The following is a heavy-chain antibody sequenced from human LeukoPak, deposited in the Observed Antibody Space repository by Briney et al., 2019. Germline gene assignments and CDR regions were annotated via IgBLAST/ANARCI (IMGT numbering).Heavy chain of an antibody. J-gene: IGHJ4*02. CDR2: IHSDSGGT. CDR1: GYTFSDYY. Sequence: ASVKVSCKASGYTFSDYYIHWVRQPPGQGLEWMGWIHSDSGGTKYAQHFHGRVTMTRETSISTAYMEVSSLRSDDMAVYYCARGAPLHFNDYNCYLFYFDYWGQGTLVTVSS. D-gene: IGHD1-20*01. CDR3: ARGAPLHFNDYNCYLFYFDY. V-gene: IGHV1-2*02.